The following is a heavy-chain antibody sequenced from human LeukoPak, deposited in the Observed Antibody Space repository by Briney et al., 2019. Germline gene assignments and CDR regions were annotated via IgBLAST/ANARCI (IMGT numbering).Heavy chain of an antibody. Sequence: PGGSLRLSCAASGFTFSSYAMSWVRQAPGKGLEWVSAISGSGGSTYYADSVKGRFTISRDNSKNTLYLQMISLSAEDTAIYYCAANWNCDYWGQGTLVTVSS. V-gene: IGHV3-23*01. D-gene: IGHD1-20*01. CDR3: AANWNCDY. CDR2: ISGSGGST. CDR1: GFTFSSYA. J-gene: IGHJ4*02.